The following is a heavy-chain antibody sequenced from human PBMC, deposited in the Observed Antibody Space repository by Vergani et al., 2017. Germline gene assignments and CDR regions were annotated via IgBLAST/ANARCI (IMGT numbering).Heavy chain of an antibody. D-gene: IGHD3-9*01. J-gene: IGHJ4*02. CDR2: ISGSGGST. CDR1: GFTFSSYA. Sequence: EVQLLESGGGLVQPGGSLRLSCAASGFTFSSYAMSWVRQAPGKGLEWVSAISGSGGSTYYADSVKGRFTISRDNSKNTLYLQMNSLRAEDTAVDYCANYPLTYYDTGVEDYGGQGTLVTVSS. CDR3: ANYPLTYYDTGVEDY. V-gene: IGHV3-23*01.